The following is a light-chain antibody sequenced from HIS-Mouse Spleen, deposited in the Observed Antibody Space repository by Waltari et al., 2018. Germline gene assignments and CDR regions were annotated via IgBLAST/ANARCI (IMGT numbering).Light chain of an antibody. CDR3: YSTDSSGNHRV. CDR2: ADS. CDR1: ALPKKY. J-gene: IGLJ2*01. Sequence: SYDLTQPPSVSVSPGQTARITCSGDALPKKYAYWYQQKSGQAPVLVIYADSKRPSGIPERFSGSSSGKMATLTISGAQVEDEADYYCYSTDSSGNHRVFGGGTKLTVL. V-gene: IGLV3-10*01.